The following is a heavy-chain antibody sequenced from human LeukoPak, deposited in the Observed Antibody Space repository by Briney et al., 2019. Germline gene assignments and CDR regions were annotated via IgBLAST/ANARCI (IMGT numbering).Heavy chain of an antibody. CDR2: INPNSGGT. V-gene: IGHV1-2*02. CDR3: ARGAGGGTSFMDV. J-gene: IGHJ6*02. Sequence: AALVKVSCKASGYTFTGYYMHWVRQAPGQGLEWMGWINPNSGGTNYAQKFQGRVTMTRDTSISTAYMELSRLRSDDTAVYYCARGAGGGTSFMDVWGQGTTVTVSS. D-gene: IGHD2-2*01. CDR1: GYTFTGYY.